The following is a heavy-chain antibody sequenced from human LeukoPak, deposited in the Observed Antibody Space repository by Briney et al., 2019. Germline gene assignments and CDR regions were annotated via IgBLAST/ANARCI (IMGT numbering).Heavy chain of an antibody. V-gene: IGHV4-4*07. D-gene: IGHD2-2*01. CDR2: IYTSGST. CDR1: GGSISSYY. Sequence: PSETLSLTYTVSGGSISSYYWSWIRQPAGKGLEWIGRIYTSGSTNYNPSLKSRVTMSVDTSKNQFSLKLSSVTAADTAVYYCARESAPPIVVVPAAPYMDVWGKGTTVTVSS. CDR3: ARESAPPIVVVPAAPYMDV. J-gene: IGHJ6*03.